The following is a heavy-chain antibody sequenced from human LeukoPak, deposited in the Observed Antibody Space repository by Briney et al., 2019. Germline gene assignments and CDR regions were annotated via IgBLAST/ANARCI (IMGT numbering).Heavy chain of an antibody. D-gene: IGHD3-22*01. V-gene: IGHV3-20*04. CDR2: INWNGGTT. Sequence: GGSLRLSCAASGFIFDDYGMSWVRQAPGKGLEWVSGINWNGGTTVYADSVKGRFTISRDNAKNSLYLQMNSLRVEDTALYYCERDATARTDYYDSSGRTKFDYWGQGTLVTVSS. CDR1: GFIFDDYG. J-gene: IGHJ4*02. CDR3: ERDATARTDYYDSSGRTKFDY.